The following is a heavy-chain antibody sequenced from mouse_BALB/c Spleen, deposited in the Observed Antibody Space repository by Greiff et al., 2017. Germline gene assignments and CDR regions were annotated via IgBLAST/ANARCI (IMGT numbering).Heavy chain of an antibody. J-gene: IGHJ3*01. Sequence: VQLKESGGGLVQPGGSRKLSCAASGFTFSSFGMHWVRQAPEKGLEWVAYISSGSSTIYYADTVKGRFTISRDNPKNTLFLQMTSLRSEDTAMYYCARSYYGNYWFAYWGQGTLVTVSA. CDR1: GFTFSSFG. CDR3: ARSYYGNYWFAY. CDR2: ISSGSSTI. V-gene: IGHV5-17*02. D-gene: IGHD2-10*01.